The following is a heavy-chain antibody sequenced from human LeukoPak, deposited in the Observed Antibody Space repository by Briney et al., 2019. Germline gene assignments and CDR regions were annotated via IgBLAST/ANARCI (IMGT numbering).Heavy chain of an antibody. V-gene: IGHV4-59*11. CDR2: IYYSGST. CDR1: GGSFSGHY. Sequence: SETLSLTCAVYGGSFSGHYWSWIRQPPGKGLEWIGYIYYSGSTNYNPSLKSRVTISVDTSKNQFSLKLSSVTAADTAVYYCARNLGDYDAFDIWGQGTMVTVSS. CDR3: ARNLGDYDAFDI. J-gene: IGHJ3*02. D-gene: IGHD3-16*01.